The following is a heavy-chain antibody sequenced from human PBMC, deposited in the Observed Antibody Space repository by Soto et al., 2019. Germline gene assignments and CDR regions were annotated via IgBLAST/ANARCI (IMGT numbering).Heavy chain of an antibody. CDR3: AKLTYPSDSTGYYYERVSGWIDS. CDR2: ISASGGTA. D-gene: IGHD3-22*01. Sequence: EVQLLESGGGLIQPGGSLRLSCAASGFMFSSYAMSWVRQAPGKGLEWVSSISASGGTANLADSVEGRCTISRDNSMSTLYLQMNSLRADDTAVYYCAKLTYPSDSTGYYYERVSGWIDSWGQGTLVTVSS. CDR1: GFMFSSYA. J-gene: IGHJ5*01. V-gene: IGHV3-23*01.